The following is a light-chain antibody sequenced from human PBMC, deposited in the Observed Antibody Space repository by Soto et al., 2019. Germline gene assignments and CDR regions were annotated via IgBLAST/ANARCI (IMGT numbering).Light chain of an antibody. CDR1: QSVFSS. J-gene: IGKJ1*01. Sequence: EIVMTQSPATLSVSPGERATLSCRASQSVFSSLAWYQQRPGQAPRLLIYGSATRATGIPDRFSGSGSGTEFTLTISSLQSEDSAVYYCQQYHSRPAFGQGTKVEIK. V-gene: IGKV3-15*01. CDR3: QQYHSRPA. CDR2: GSA.